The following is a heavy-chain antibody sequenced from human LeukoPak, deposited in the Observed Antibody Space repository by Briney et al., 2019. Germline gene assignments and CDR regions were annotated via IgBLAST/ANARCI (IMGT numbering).Heavy chain of an antibody. D-gene: IGHD2-2*01. J-gene: IGHJ6*02. CDR3: ARDRKYCSSTSCHYYGMDV. CDR1: GGSISSYY. V-gene: IGHV4-59*01. Sequence: SETLSLTCTVSGGSISSYYWSWIRKPPGKGLEWIGYIYYSGSTNYNPSLKSRVTISVDTSKNQFSLKLSSVTAADTAVYYCARDRKYCSSTSCHYYGMDVWGQGTTVTVSS. CDR2: IYYSGST.